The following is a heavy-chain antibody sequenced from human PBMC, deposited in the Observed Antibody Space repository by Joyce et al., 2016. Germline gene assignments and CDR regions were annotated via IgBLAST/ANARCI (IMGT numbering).Heavy chain of an antibody. CDR2: ISGTSYYR. J-gene: IGHJ6*02. CDR1: GSPFSSSS. CDR3: ARGGISYYYAMDV. D-gene: IGHD3-16*01. Sequence: QLVESGGGVVKPGGSLRLSCEASGSPFSSSSMSWFRQAPGKGLEWVAAISGTSYYRFHAETVRGRFTVSRDNAKKTPYRQMNSLRAEDSAVFYCARGGISYYYAMDVWGQGTTVTVSS. V-gene: IGHV3-21*01.